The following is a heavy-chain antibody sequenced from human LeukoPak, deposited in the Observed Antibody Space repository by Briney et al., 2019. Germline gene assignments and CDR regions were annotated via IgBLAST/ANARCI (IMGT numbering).Heavy chain of an antibody. V-gene: IGHV1-18*01. D-gene: IGHD2-2*01. Sequence: GASVKVSCKASGYTFTSYGISWVRQAPGQGLEWMGWISAYNGNTNYAQKLQGRVTMTTDTSTSTAYMELRSLRSDDTAVYYCASSQLLGDYYYYYYMDVWGKGTTVTVSS. J-gene: IGHJ6*03. CDR1: GYTFTSYG. CDR3: ASSQLLGDYYYYYYMDV. CDR2: ISAYNGNT.